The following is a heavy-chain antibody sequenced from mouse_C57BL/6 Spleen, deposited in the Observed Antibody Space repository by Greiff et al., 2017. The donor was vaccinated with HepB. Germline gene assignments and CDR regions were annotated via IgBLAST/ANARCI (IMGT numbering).Heavy chain of an antibody. CDR3: ARHGITTVVATSYFDY. V-gene: IGHV5-6*01. J-gene: IGHJ2*01. CDR1: GFTFSSYG. CDR2: ISSGGSYT. Sequence: EVHLVESGGDLVKPGGSLKLSCAASGFTFSSYGMSWVRQTPDKRLEWVATISSGGSYTYYPDSVKGRFTISRDNAKNTLYLQMSSLKSEDTAMYYCARHGITTVVATSYFDYWGQGTTLTVSS. D-gene: IGHD1-1*01.